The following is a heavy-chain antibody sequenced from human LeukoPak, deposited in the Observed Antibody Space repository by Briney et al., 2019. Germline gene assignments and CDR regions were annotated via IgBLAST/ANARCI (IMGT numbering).Heavy chain of an antibody. CDR1: GFTFSSYA. CDR2: ISYDGSNK. Sequence: QPGRSLRLSCAASGFTFSSYAMHWVRQAPGKGLEWVAVISYDGSNKYYADSVKGRFTISRDNSKNTLYLQMNSLRAEDTAVYYCARDSSQGSGWYELIDYWGQGTLVTVSS. CDR3: ARDSSQGSGWYELIDY. V-gene: IGHV3-30-3*01. D-gene: IGHD6-19*01. J-gene: IGHJ4*02.